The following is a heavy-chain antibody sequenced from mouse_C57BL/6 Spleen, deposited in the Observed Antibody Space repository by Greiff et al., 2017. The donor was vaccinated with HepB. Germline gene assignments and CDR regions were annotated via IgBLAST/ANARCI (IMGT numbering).Heavy chain of an antibody. V-gene: IGHV3-6*01. CDR1: GYSITSGYY. CDR2: ISYDGSN. Sequence: EVQLQQSGPGLVKPSQSLSLTCSVTGYSITSGYYWNWIRQFPGNKLEWMGYISYDGSNNYNPSLKNRISITRDTSKNQFFLKLNSVTTEDTATYYCARWGHAMDYWGQGTSVTVSS. J-gene: IGHJ4*01. CDR3: ARWGHAMDY.